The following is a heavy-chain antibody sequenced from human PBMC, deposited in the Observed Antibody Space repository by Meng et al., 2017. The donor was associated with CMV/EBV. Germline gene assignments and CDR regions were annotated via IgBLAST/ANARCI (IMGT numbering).Heavy chain of an antibody. CDR1: GGSISSYY. CDR2: IYTSGST. CDR3: ARSMVVAGDWFDP. V-gene: IGHV4-4*07. Sequence: QVPLQVSGPGLVNPAEPLSLPCTVSGGSISSYYWSWIRQPAGKGLEWIGRIYTSGSTNYTPSLKSRVTMSVDTSKNQFSLKLSSVTAADTAVYYCARSMVVAGDWFDPWGQGTLVTVSS. D-gene: IGHD2-15*01. J-gene: IGHJ5*02.